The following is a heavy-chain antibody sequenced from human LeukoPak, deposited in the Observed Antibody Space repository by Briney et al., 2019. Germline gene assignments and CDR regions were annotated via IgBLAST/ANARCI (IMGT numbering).Heavy chain of an antibody. J-gene: IGHJ4*02. CDR3: AKGRGIQLFFDY. V-gene: IGHV3-23*01. D-gene: IGHD5-18*01. CDR2: ISGSGGST. Sequence: GGSLRLSCAASGFTFSSYAMSWVRQAPGKGLEWVSAISGSGGSTYYADSVKGRCTISRDNSKNTLYLQMNSLRAEDTAVYYCAKGRGIQLFFDYWGQGTLVTVSS. CDR1: GFTFSSYA.